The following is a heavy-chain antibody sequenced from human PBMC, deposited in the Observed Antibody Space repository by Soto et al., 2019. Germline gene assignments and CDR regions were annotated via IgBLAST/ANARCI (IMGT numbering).Heavy chain of an antibody. CDR1: GFTFTSSA. Sequence: SVKVSCKASGFTFTSSAVQWVRQARGQRLEWIGWVVVGSGNTNYAQKFQERVTITRDMSTSTAYMELSSLRSEDTAVYYCAVPSGSYHPYNWFDPWGQGTLVTVSS. V-gene: IGHV1-58*01. CDR2: VVVGSGNT. CDR3: AVPSGSYHPYNWFDP. D-gene: IGHD1-26*01. J-gene: IGHJ5*02.